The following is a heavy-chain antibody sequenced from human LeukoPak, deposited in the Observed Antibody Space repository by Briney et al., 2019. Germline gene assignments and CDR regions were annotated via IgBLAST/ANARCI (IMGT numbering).Heavy chain of an antibody. D-gene: IGHD3-3*01. Sequence: GGSLRLSCAASGFTFSDYYMSWIRQAPGKGLEWVSYISSSGSTIYYADSVKGRFTISRDNAKNSLYLQMNSLRAEDTAVYYCARAQNNYDFWSGYPDAFDIWGQGTMVTVSS. CDR2: ISSSGSTI. V-gene: IGHV3-11*01. CDR3: ARAQNNYDFWSGYPDAFDI. J-gene: IGHJ3*02. CDR1: GFTFSDYY.